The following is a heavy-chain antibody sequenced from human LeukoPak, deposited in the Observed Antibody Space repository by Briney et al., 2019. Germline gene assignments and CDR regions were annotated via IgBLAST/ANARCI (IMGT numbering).Heavy chain of an antibody. CDR3: ARSRRMAVTGSFDY. J-gene: IGHJ4*02. V-gene: IGHV4-39*01. Sequence: SETLSLTCTVSGGSISSSSYYWGWIRQPPGKGLGWIGSIYYSGSTYYNPSLKSRVTISVDTSKNQFSLKLSSVTAADTSVYYCARSRRMAVTGSFDYWGQGTLVTVSS. CDR1: GGSISSSSYY. D-gene: IGHD4-11*01. CDR2: IYYSGST.